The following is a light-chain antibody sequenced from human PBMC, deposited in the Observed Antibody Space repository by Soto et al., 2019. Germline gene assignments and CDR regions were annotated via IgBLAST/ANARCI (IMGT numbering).Light chain of an antibody. CDR1: SSNIGAGYD. V-gene: IGLV1-40*01. Sequence: QSVRTQPPSVSGAPGQRVTISWTGSSSNIGAGYDVHWYQQLPGTAPKLLIYGNSNRPSGVPDRFSGSKSGTSASLAITGLQAEDEADYYCQSYDSSLSGWVFGGGTQLTVL. J-gene: IGLJ3*02. CDR3: QSYDSSLSGWV. CDR2: GNS.